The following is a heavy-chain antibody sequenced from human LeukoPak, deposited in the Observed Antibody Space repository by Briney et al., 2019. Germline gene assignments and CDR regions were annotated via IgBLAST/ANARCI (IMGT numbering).Heavy chain of an antibody. CDR3: ARELWFGESTFDY. D-gene: IGHD3-10*01. J-gene: IGHJ4*02. CDR1: GFTFSSYS. Sequence: GGSLRLSCAASGFTFSSYSMNWVRQAPGKGLEWVSSISSSSSYIYYADSVKGRFTISRDNAKNSLYLQMNSLRAEDTAVYYCARELWFGESTFDYWGQGTLVTVSS. V-gene: IGHV3-21*01. CDR2: ISSSSSYI.